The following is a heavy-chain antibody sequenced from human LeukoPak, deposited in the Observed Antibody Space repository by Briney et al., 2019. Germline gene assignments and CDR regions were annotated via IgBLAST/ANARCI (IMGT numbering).Heavy chain of an antibody. CDR3: ARANSSSGRRGYYYYMDV. J-gene: IGHJ6*03. V-gene: IGHV1-69*05. Sequence: SVKVSCKASGGTFSSYAISWVRQAPGQGLEWMGGIIPIFGTANYAQKFQGRVTITTGESTSTAYMELSSLRSEDTAVYYCARANSSSGRRGYYYYMDVWGKGTTVTVSS. D-gene: IGHD6-6*01. CDR1: GGTFSSYA. CDR2: IIPIFGTA.